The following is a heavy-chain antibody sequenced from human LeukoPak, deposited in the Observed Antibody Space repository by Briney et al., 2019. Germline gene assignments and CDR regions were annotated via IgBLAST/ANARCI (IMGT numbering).Heavy chain of an antibody. J-gene: IGHJ4*02. D-gene: IGHD3-3*01. Sequence: PSETLSLTCTVSGGSISSGSYYWRWIRQPAGKGLEWIGRIYTSGSTNYNPSLKSRVTISVDTSKNQFSLKLSSVTAADTAVYYCARDLPPAYYDFWSGPDYWGQGTLVTVSS. CDR1: GGSISSGSYY. V-gene: IGHV4-61*02. CDR3: ARDLPPAYYDFWSGPDY. CDR2: IYTSGST.